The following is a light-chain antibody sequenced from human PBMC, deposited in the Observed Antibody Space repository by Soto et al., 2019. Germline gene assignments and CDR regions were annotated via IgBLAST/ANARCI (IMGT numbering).Light chain of an antibody. CDR3: QHYGTSAL. CDR1: QSVSSSY. J-gene: IGKJ3*01. CDR2: GAS. Sequence: EIVLTESPGTLSLSPGERATLSCRDSQSVSSSYLAWYQQKPGQAPRRLIYGASNRATGIPDRVSVSAAGTDFTLTISRLEPKDFAVYYCQHYGTSALFGPGNKVDIK. V-gene: IGKV3-20*01.